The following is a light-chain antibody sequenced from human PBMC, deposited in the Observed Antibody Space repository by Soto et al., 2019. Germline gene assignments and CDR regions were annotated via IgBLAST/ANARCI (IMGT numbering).Light chain of an antibody. CDR3: QQRSNWPIT. CDR2: GAS. J-gene: IGKJ5*01. CDR1: QSVSTY. Sequence: EFVLTQSPATLSLSPGERASLSCRASQSVSTYLAWYQQKPGQAPRLLIYGASTRATGIPARFSGSGSETDFTLTISSLEPADFAVYYCQQRSNWPITFGQGTRLDIK. V-gene: IGKV3-11*01.